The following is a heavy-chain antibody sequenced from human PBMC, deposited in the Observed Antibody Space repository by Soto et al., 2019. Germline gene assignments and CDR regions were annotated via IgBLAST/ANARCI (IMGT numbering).Heavy chain of an antibody. D-gene: IGHD3-22*01. V-gene: IGHV3-66*01. CDR1: GFTVSSNY. Sequence: PGGSLRLSCAASGFTVSSNYMSWVRQAPGKGLEWVSVIYSGGSTYYADSEKGRFTISRDNSKNTLYLQMNSLRAEDTAVYYCARDPISSYYYDSSGPRVYYFDYWAREPWSPSPQ. J-gene: IGHJ4*02. CDR2: IYSGGST. CDR3: ARDPISSYYYDSSGPRVYYFDY.